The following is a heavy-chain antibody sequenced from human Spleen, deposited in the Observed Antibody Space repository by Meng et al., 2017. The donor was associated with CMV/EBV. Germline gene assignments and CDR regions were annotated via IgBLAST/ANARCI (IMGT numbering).Heavy chain of an antibody. V-gene: IGHV1-18*04. CDR1: GYTFNAFY. CDR3: ARGYRWDNWFDP. CDR2: ISAYNGNT. J-gene: IGHJ5*02. D-gene: IGHD4-23*01. Sequence: ASVKVSCKASGYTFNAFYMHWVRQAPGQGLEWMGWISAYNGNTNYAQKLQGRVTMTTDTSTSTAYMEVRSLRSDDTAVYYCARGYRWDNWFDPWGQGTLVTVSS.